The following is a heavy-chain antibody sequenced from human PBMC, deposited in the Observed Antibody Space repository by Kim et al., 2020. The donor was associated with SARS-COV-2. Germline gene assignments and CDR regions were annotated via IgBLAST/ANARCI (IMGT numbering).Heavy chain of an antibody. D-gene: IGHD2-8*01. CDR3: ARLLLQDRMADY. V-gene: IGHV4-39*01. Sequence: SETLSLTCTVSGGSISSSSYYWVWIRQPPGKGLEWFGSINYSGSTYYNPSLKSRITISADTYKNQFYLNLSSVTAAATVVYYCARLLLQDRMADYWCQGT. CDR1: GGSISSSSYY. J-gene: IGHJ4*02. CDR2: INYSGST.